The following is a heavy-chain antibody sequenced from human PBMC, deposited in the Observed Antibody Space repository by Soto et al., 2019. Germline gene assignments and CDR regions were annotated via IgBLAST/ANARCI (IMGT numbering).Heavy chain of an antibody. CDR3: ARLDTYYYDSSGFDDY. V-gene: IGHV1-69*13. J-gene: IGHJ4*02. D-gene: IGHD3-22*01. Sequence: SVTVSCKASVYTLTSYGSSWVRPATGQGLEWMGGITPIFGTANYAQKFQGRVTITADESTSTAYMELSSLRSEDTAVYYCARLDTYYYDSSGFDDYWGQGTLVTAPQ. CDR1: VYTLTSYG. CDR2: ITPIFGTA.